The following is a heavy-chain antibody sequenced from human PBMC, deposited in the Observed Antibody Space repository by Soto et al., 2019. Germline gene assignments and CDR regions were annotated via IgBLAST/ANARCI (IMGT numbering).Heavy chain of an antibody. CDR1: GGTCSSYT. CDR2: IIPILGIA. Sequence: QVQLVQSGAEVKKPGSSVKVSCKASGGTCSSYTISWVRQAPGQGLEWMGRIIPILGIANYAQKFQGRVTITADKSTSTAYMELSSLRSEDTAVYYCARSRCGGDCYLFDYWGQGTLVTVSS. CDR3: ARSRCGGDCYLFDY. V-gene: IGHV1-69*02. D-gene: IGHD2-21*02. J-gene: IGHJ4*02.